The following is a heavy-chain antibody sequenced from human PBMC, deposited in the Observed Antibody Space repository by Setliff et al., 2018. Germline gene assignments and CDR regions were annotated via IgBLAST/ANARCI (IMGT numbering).Heavy chain of an antibody. CDR3: ARETRGTSIDY. Sequence: GASVKVSCKASGYTFTSYDINWVRQATGQGLEWMGWISAYNGNTNYAQKLRGRVTMTTDTPMSTAYMELSSLRSDDTAVYYCARETRGTSIDYWGQGTLVTVSS. CDR2: ISAYNGNT. V-gene: IGHV1-18*01. D-gene: IGHD1-1*01. CDR1: GYTFTSYD. J-gene: IGHJ4*02.